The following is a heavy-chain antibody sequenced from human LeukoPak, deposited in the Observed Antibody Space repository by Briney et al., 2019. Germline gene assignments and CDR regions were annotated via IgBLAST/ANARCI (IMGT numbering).Heavy chain of an antibody. V-gene: IGHV3-30-3*01. Sequence: GGSLRLSCAASGFTFSSYAMHWVRQAPGKGLEWVAVISYDGSNKYYADSVKGRFTIFRDNSKNTLYLQMNSLRAEDTAVYYCAREGYSYGYAFDYWGQGTLVTVSS. CDR2: ISYDGSNK. D-gene: IGHD5-18*01. J-gene: IGHJ4*02. CDR1: GFTFSSYA. CDR3: AREGYSYGYAFDY.